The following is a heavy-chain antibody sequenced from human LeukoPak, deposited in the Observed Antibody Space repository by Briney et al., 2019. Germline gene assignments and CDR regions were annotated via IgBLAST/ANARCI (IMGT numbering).Heavy chain of an antibody. Sequence: PSETLSLTCTVSGGSIGSYYWTWIRQPPGKGLEWIGYNYYSGNTNYNPSLKSRVTISVDTSKNQFSLKLSSVTAADTAVYYCARGSQGPSPWDYWGQGTLVTVSS. CDR3: ARGSQGPSPWDY. D-gene: IGHD3-10*01. CDR1: GGSIGSYY. J-gene: IGHJ4*02. CDR2: NYYSGNT. V-gene: IGHV4-59*01.